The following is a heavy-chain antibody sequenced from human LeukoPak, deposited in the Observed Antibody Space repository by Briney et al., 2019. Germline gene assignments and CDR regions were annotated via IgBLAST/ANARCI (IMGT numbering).Heavy chain of an antibody. CDR1: GDSVSSNSAA. D-gene: IGHD6-13*01. CDR3: ARDLGYSSSWFFDY. CDR2: TYHRSKWYN. Sequence: SQTLSLTCAISGDSVSSNSAAWNWIRQSPSRGLEWLGRTYHRSKWYNDYAVSVKSRLTINPDTSKNQFSLQLNSVTPEDTAVYYCARDLGYSSSWFFDYWGQGTLVTVSS. J-gene: IGHJ4*02. V-gene: IGHV6-1*01.